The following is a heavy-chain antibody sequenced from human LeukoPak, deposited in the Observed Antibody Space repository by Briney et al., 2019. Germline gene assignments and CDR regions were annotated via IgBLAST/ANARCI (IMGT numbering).Heavy chain of an antibody. Sequence: SETLSLTCAVYGESFSAYYWSWIRQSPGKGLEWIAEINHRGDTNYNPSVKSRVTISIDTSKNQFSLKVRSLTAADTAVYYCARLGSRAARPFDYWGQGTLVTVSS. D-gene: IGHD6-6*01. V-gene: IGHV4-34*01. CDR2: INHRGDT. CDR1: GESFSAYY. CDR3: ARLGSRAARPFDY. J-gene: IGHJ4*02.